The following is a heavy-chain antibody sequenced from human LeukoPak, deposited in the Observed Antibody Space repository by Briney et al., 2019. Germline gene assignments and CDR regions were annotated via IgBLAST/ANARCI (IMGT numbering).Heavy chain of an antibody. V-gene: IGHV3-53*01. J-gene: IGHJ4*02. CDR3: ARGGHRQQQLDY. CDR1: GFTVSTNY. CDR2: IYSGGSA. Sequence: GGSLRLSCAAFGFTVSTNYMSWVRQAPGKGLEWVSVIYSGGSASYAASVKGRFTISRDNSKNTLYLQMNSLRAEDTAVYYCARGGHRQQQLDYWGQGTLVTVSS. D-gene: IGHD6-13*01.